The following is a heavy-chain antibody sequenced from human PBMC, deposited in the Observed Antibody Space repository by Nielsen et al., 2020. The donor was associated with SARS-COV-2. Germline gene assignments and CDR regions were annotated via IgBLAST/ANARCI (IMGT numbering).Heavy chain of an antibody. CDR2: ISWNSGSI. V-gene: IGHV3-9*01. D-gene: IGHD6-13*01. J-gene: IGHJ4*02. CDR1: GFTFDDYA. CDR3: AKDPSDGYSSSWYFDY. Sequence: SLRLSCAASGFTFDDYAMHWVRQAPGKGLEWVSGISWNSGSIAYADSVKGRFTISRDNAKSSLYLQMNSLRAEDTALYYCAKDPSDGYSSSWYFDYWGQGTLVTVFS.